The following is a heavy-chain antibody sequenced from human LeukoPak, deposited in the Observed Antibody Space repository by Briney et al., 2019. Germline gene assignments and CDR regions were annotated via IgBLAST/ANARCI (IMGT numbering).Heavy chain of an antibody. Sequence: ASVKVSCKASGYTFTGYYMHWVRQAPGQGLEWMGWINPNSGGTNYAQKFQGRVTMTRDTSISTAYMELSRLRSDDTAVYYCARVGIQLWSRGYYFDYWGQGTLVTVSS. J-gene: IGHJ4*02. V-gene: IGHV1-2*02. D-gene: IGHD5-18*01. CDR3: ARVGIQLWSRGYYFDY. CDR1: GYTFTGYY. CDR2: INPNSGGT.